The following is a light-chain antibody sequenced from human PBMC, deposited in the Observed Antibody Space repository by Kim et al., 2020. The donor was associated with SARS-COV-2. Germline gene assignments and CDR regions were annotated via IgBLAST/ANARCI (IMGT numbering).Light chain of an antibody. V-gene: IGLV1-40*01. CDR2: GNS. CDR1: RSKTGRGYD. Sequence: GRRVIISCTRSRSKTGRGYDVHWYQQLPGTAPNLLYYGNSNLPSGVPDRFSGSKSGTSASLAITGLQAGEEADYYCQSYDSSLSVVFGGGTQLTVL. J-gene: IGLJ2*01. CDR3: QSYDSSLSVV.